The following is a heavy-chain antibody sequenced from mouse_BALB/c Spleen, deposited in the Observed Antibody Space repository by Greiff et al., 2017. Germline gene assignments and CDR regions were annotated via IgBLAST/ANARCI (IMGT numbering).Heavy chain of an antibody. CDR2: ISYDGSN. J-gene: IGHJ2*01. D-gene: IGHD6-1*01. Sequence: EVQLQESGPGLVKPSQSLSLTCSVTGYSITSGYYWNWIRQFPGNKLEWMGYISYDGSNNYNPSLKNRISITRDTSKNQVFLKLNSVTTEDTATYYCARSEVRALDYWGQGTTLTVSS. CDR3: ARSEVRALDY. V-gene: IGHV3-6*01. CDR1: GYSITSGYY.